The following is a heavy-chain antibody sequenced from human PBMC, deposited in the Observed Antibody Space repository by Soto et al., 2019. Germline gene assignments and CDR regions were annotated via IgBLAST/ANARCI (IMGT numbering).Heavy chain of an antibody. V-gene: IGHV3-21*01. CDR2: ISSSSSYI. Sequence: GGSLRLSCAASGFTFSSYSMNWVRQAPGKGLEWVSSISSSSSYIYYADSVKGRFTISRDNAKNSLYLQMNSLRAGDTAVYYCAREPGNGMDVWGQGTTVTVSS. J-gene: IGHJ6*02. CDR1: GFTFSSYS. CDR3: AREPGNGMDV.